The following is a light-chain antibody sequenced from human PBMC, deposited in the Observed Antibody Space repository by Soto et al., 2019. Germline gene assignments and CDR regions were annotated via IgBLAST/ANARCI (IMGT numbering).Light chain of an antibody. CDR2: DAS. J-gene: IGKJ1*01. V-gene: IGKV3-20*01. Sequence: EFVLTQSPGTLSLSRGERATRSCRASQTVRNNYLAWYQQKPGQAPRLLIYDASSRATGIPDRFSGGGSGTDFTLTISRLEPEDFAVYYCQQNLGVHTFGQGTKV. CDR1: QTVRNNY. CDR3: QQNLGVHT.